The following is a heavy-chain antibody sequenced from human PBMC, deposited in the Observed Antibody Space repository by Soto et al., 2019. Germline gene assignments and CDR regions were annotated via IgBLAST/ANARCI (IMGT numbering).Heavy chain of an antibody. J-gene: IGHJ6*03. CDR1: GGTFSSYT. D-gene: IGHD6-13*01. CDR2: IIPILGIA. CDR3: AREGDIAAAGNDRYYYYYYYMDV. Sequence: QVQLVQSGAEVKKPGSSVKVSCKASGGTFSSYTISWVRQAPGQGLEWMGRIIPILGIANYAQKFQGRVTIIADKSTSTAYMELSSLRSEDTAVYYCAREGDIAAAGNDRYYYYYYYMDVWGKGTTVTVSS. V-gene: IGHV1-69*08.